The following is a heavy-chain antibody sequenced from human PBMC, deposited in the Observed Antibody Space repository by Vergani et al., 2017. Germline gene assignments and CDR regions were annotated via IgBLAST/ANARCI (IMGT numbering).Heavy chain of an antibody. V-gene: IGHV1-69*08. CDR1: GGTFSSYT. D-gene: IGHD4-17*01. CDR3: ARDAPPYCDPLFDY. CDR2: IIPILGIA. Sequence: QVQLVQSGAEVKKPGSSVKVSCKASGGTFSSYTISWVRQAPGQGLEWMGRIIPILGIANYAQKFQGRVTLTADKSTSTAYMELSSLRSEDTAVYYCARDAPPYCDPLFDYWGQGTLVTVSS. J-gene: IGHJ4*02.